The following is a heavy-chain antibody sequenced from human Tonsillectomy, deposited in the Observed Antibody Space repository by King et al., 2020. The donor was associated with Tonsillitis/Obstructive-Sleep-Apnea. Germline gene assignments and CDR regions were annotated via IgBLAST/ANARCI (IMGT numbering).Heavy chain of an antibody. CDR2: IIPILGIA. V-gene: IGHV1-69*04. CDR1: GGTFSSYA. J-gene: IGHJ5*02. CDR3: ARARSGLNWFDP. Sequence: QLVQSGAEVKKPGSSVKVSCKASGGTFSSYAISWVRQAPGQGLEWMGRIIPILGIANYAQKFQGRVTITADKSTSTAYMKLSSLRSEDTAVYYCARARSGLNWFDPWGQGTLVTVSS.